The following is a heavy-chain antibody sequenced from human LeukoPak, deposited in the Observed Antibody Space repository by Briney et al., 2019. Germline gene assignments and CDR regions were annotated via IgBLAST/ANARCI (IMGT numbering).Heavy chain of an antibody. CDR1: GGSFSGYY. CDR3: ARGSLVYDFWSGYPHSFDY. D-gene: IGHD3-3*01. CDR2: INHSGST. J-gene: IGHJ4*02. V-gene: IGHV4-34*01. Sequence: SETLSLTCAVYGGSFSGYYWSWIRQPPGKGLEWIGGINHSGSTNYNPSLKSRVTISVETSKNQFSLKLSSVTAADTAVYYCARGSLVYDFWSGYPHSFDYWGQGTLVTVSS.